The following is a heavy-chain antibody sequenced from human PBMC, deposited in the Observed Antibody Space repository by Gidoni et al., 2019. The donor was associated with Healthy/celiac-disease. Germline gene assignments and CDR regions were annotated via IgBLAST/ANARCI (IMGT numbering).Heavy chain of an antibody. V-gene: IGHV3-23*01. CDR3: AKANGGSYYDSSGYVDY. CDR2: ISGSGGST. Sequence: EVQLLESGGGLVQPGGSLRLSCAASGFTFSSYAMSWVRQAPGKGLEWVSAISGSGGSTYYADSVKGRFTISRDNSKNTLYLQMNSLRAEDTAVYYCAKANGGSYYDSSGYVDYWGQGTLVTVSS. J-gene: IGHJ4*02. CDR1: GFTFSSYA. D-gene: IGHD3-22*01.